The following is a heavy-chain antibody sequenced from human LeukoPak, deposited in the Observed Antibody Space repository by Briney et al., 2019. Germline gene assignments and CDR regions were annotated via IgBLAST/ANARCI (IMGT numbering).Heavy chain of an antibody. J-gene: IGHJ6*03. V-gene: IGHV4-34*01. Sequence: SETLSLTCAVYGGSFSGYYWSWIRQPPGKGLGWIGSIHHSGNTYYNASLKSRVTISVDTSNNQFSLRLSSVTAADTAVYYCARETNCSGGSCLYYYYYYYMDVWGKGTTVTISS. D-gene: IGHD2-15*01. CDR3: ARETNCSGGSCLYYYYYYYMDV. CDR1: GGSFSGYY. CDR2: IHHSGNT.